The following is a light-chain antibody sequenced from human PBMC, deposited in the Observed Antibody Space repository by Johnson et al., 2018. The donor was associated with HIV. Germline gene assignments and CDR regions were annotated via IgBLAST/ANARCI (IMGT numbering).Light chain of an antibody. CDR2: DNN. CDR1: SSNIGNNY. CDR3: GTWDSSLSAFYV. Sequence: QSVLTQPPSVSAAPGQKVTISCSGSSSNIGNNYVSWYQQLPGTAPKLLISDNNKRPSGIPDRFSGSKSGTSATLVISGLQTGDEADYYCGTWDSSLSAFYVFGSGTKVTVL. J-gene: IGLJ1*01. V-gene: IGLV1-51*01.